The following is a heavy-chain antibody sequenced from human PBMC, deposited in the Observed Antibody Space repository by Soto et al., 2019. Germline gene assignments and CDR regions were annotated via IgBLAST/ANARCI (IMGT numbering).Heavy chain of an antibody. CDR3: ARAIRFLEWKAEHYYYGMDV. CDR2: ISSSSSTI. D-gene: IGHD3-3*01. Sequence: GGSLRLSCAASGFTFSSYSMNWVRQAPGKGLEWVSYISSSSSTIYYADSVKGRFTISRDNAKNSLYLQMSRLRDEDTAVYYCARAIRFLEWKAEHYYYGMDVWGLGTTVTVYS. CDR1: GFTFSSYS. V-gene: IGHV3-48*02. J-gene: IGHJ6*02.